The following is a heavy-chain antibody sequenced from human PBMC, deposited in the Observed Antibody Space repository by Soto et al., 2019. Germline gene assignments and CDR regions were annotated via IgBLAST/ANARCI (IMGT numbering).Heavy chain of an antibody. CDR2: IYYSGST. V-gene: IGHV4-59*01. Sequence: SETLSLTCTVSGGSISSYYWSWIRQPPGKGLEWIGYIYYSGSTNYNPSLKSRVTISVDTSKNQFSLKLSSVTAADTAVYYCARGVGYYYYYYGMDVWGQGTTVTVSS. CDR3: ARGVGYYYYYYGMDV. D-gene: IGHD3-10*01. CDR1: GGSISSYY. J-gene: IGHJ6*02.